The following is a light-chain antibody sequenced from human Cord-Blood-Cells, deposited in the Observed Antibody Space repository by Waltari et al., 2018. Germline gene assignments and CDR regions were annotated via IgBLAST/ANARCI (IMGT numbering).Light chain of an antibody. CDR2: EGS. V-gene: IGLV2-23*01. CDR3: CSYAGSSTWV. Sequence: QSALTQPASVSGSPGQSITISCTGTSSDGGSYNLVSWYQQHPGKAPKLMIYEGSKRPSGVSYRFSGSKSGNTASLTISGLQAEDEADYYCCSYAGSSTWVFGGGTKLTVL. J-gene: IGLJ3*02. CDR1: SSDGGSYNL.